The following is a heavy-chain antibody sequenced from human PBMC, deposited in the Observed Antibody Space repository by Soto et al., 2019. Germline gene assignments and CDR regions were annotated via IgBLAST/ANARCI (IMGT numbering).Heavy chain of an antibody. J-gene: IGHJ4*02. CDR3: ARDSSLIGFFDY. V-gene: IGHV4-4*07. CDR1: GVSISGYY. Sequence: SETLSLTCTVSGVSISGYYWSWIRQPAGKGLEWIGRIYTSESTNYNPSFKSRVTMSIDTSKNQFSLTLSSVTAADTAVYYCARDSSLIGFFDYWGQGTLVTVSS. D-gene: IGHD6-6*01. CDR2: IYTSEST.